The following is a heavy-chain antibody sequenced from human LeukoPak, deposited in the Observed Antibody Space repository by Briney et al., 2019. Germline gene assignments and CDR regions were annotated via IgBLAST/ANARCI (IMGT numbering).Heavy chain of an antibody. CDR2: IYTRSGST. Sequence: SETLSLTCTVSGGSISSYYWSWIRQPAGKGLEWIGRIYTRSGSTNYNPSLKSRVTISVDTSKNQFSLKLSSVTAADTAVYYCARDSGSSFYYYYGMDVWGQGTTVTVSS. CDR3: ARDSGSSFYYYYGMDV. CDR1: GGSISSYY. V-gene: IGHV4-4*07. D-gene: IGHD6-13*01. J-gene: IGHJ6*02.